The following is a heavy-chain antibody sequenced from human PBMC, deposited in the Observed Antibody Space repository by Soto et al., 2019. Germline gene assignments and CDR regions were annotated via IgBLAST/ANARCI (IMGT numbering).Heavy chain of an antibody. CDR2: IYYSGST. CDR1: GGSISSGDYY. J-gene: IGHJ4*02. Sequence: QVQLQESGPGLVKPSQTLSLTCTVSGGSISSGDYYWSWIRQPPGKGLEWIGYIYYSGSTYYNPSLKSRVTTSVDPSKNQFSLKLSSVTAADTAVYYCARGLSVTVTTPSYYFDYWGQGTLVTVSS. D-gene: IGHD4-17*01. CDR3: ARGLSVTVTTPSYYFDY. V-gene: IGHV4-30-4*01.